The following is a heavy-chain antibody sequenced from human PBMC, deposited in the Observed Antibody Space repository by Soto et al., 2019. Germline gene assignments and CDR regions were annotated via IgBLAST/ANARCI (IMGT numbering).Heavy chain of an antibody. D-gene: IGHD6-13*01. CDR3: AKDFRGVLEGIAAAGPFDY. Sequence: GGSLRLSCAASGFTFDDYAMHWVRQAPGKGLEWVSGISWNSGSIGYADSVKGRFTIFRDNAKNSLYLQMNSLRAEDTALYYCAKDFRGVLEGIAAAGPFDYWGQGTLVTVAS. CDR1: GFTFDDYA. J-gene: IGHJ4*02. V-gene: IGHV3-9*01. CDR2: ISWNSGSI.